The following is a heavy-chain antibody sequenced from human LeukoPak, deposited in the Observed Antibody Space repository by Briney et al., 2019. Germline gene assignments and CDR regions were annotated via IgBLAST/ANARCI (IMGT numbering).Heavy chain of an antibody. V-gene: IGHV3-23*01. CDR3: ADDNWNDVRSGY. CDR2: ISGSGGST. CDR1: GFTFSSYA. J-gene: IGHJ4*02. Sequence: GGSLRLSCAASGFTFSSYAMSWVRQAPGKGLDWVSAISGSGGSTYYADSVKGRFTISRDNSKNTLYLQMNSLRAEDTAVYYCADDNWNDVRSGYWGQGTLVTVSS. D-gene: IGHD1-20*01.